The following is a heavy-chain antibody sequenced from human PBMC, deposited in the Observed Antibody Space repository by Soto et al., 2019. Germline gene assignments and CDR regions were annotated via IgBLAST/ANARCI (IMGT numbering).Heavy chain of an antibody. Sequence: SETLSLTCTVSGGSISSGDYYWSWIRQPPGKGLEWIGYIYYSGSTYYNPSLKSRVTISVDTSKNQFSLKLSSVTAADTAMYFCARDSHYDLLTGYLGLDYWSQGNMVTVSS. CDR2: IYYSGST. CDR3: ARDSHYDLLTGYLGLDY. J-gene: IGHJ4*02. V-gene: IGHV4-30-4*01. CDR1: GGSISSGDYY. D-gene: IGHD3-9*01.